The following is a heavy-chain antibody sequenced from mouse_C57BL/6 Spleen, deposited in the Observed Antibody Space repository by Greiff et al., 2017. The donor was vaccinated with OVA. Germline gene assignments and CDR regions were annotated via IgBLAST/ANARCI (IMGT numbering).Heavy chain of an antibody. J-gene: IGHJ1*03. V-gene: IGHV5-17*01. CDR1: GFTFSDYG. Sequence: EVKLMESGGGLVKPGGSLKLSCAASGFTFSDYGMHWVRQAPEKGLEWVAYISSGSSTIYYADSVKGRFTISLDNAKNTLFLQMTSLRSEDKAMYYCATVYGSLWYFDVWGTGTTVTVSS. CDR3: ATVYGSLWYFDV. D-gene: IGHD1-1*01. CDR2: ISSGSSTI.